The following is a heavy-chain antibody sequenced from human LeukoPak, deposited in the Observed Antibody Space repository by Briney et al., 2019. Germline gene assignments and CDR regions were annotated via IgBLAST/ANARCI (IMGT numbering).Heavy chain of an antibody. Sequence: ASVTVSCTASGYTFTAHYMHWVRQAPGQGLEWMGWINPNSGDTNYAQKFQGRVTMTRDTSISTAYMELSRLRSDDTAVYYCASSSGFGGYCSSTSCYTGRDNWFDPWGQGTLVTVSS. J-gene: IGHJ5*02. CDR1: GYTFTAHY. CDR3: ASSSGFGGYCSSTSCYTGRDNWFDP. CDR2: INPNSGDT. D-gene: IGHD2-2*02. V-gene: IGHV1-2*02.